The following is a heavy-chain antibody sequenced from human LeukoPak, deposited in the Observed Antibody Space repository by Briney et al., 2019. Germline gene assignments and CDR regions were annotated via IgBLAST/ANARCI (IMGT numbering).Heavy chain of an antibody. J-gene: IGHJ3*02. V-gene: IGHV1-2*02. Sequence: ASVKVSCKASGYTFTGYYMHWVRQAPGQGLEWMGWINPNSGDTNYAQKFQGRVTMTRDTSISTAYVELTSLRSDDTAVYYCARGGWFRREIWGQGTMVTVSS. CDR1: GYTFTGYY. D-gene: IGHD6-19*01. CDR3: ARGGWFRREI. CDR2: INPNSGDT.